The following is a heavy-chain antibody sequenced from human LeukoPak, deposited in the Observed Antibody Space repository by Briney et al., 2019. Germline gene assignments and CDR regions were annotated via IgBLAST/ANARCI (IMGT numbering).Heavy chain of an antibody. CDR3: AREGDSSPYNWFDP. CDR2: INPSGGST. J-gene: IGHJ5*02. CDR1: GGTFSSYA. Sequence: ASVKVSCKASGGTFSSYAISWVRQAPGQGLEWMGIINPSGGSTSYAQKFQGRVTMTRDMSTSTVYMELSSLRSEDTAVYYCAREGDSSPYNWFDPWGQGTLVTVSS. V-gene: IGHV1-46*01. D-gene: IGHD3-22*01.